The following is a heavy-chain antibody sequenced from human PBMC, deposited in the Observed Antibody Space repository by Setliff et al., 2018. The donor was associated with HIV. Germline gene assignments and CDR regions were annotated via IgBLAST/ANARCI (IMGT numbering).Heavy chain of an antibody. J-gene: IGHJ6*03. V-gene: IGHV1-46*01. CDR2: INPSGAIT. Sequence: ASVKVSCKASGYIFTSYYVHWVRQAPGQGLEWMGRINPSGAITSYAQKFQGRVTMTRDMSTSTVYMELSSLRSEDTAVYYCARDSEYSSVTWERYYYQYMDVWGKGTTVTVSS. CDR3: ARDSEYSSVTWERYYYQYMDV. CDR1: GYIFTSYY. D-gene: IGHD6-19*01.